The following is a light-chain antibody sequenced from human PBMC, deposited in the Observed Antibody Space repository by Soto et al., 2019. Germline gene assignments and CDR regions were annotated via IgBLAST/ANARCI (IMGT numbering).Light chain of an antibody. V-gene: IGLV2-14*03. CDR2: DVS. J-gene: IGLJ1*01. CDR1: SSDVGGSNY. CDR3: GSYSSSSTLYV. Sequence: QSALTQPASVSGSPGQSITSSCTGTSSDVGGSNYVSWYQQHPGKAPKLMIYDVSNRPSGVSNRFSGSKSGNTASLTISGLQAEDEADYYCGSYSSSSTLYVFGTGTKVTVL.